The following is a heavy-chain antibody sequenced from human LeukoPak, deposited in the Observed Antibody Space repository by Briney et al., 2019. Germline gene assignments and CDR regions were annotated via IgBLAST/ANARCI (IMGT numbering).Heavy chain of an antibody. CDR3: TGDGCSGWRHDY. D-gene: IGHD6-19*01. CDR2: MKEEGGNI. Sequence: GGSLRLSCAASGFTFSTEWMGWVRQAPGKGLEWVATMKEEGGNIYYVDSVRGRFTISRDNAKNSLFLQMNSLRADDTAVYYFTGDGCSGWRHDYLGQGTLVT. CDR1: GFTFSTEW. V-gene: IGHV3-7*01. J-gene: IGHJ4*02.